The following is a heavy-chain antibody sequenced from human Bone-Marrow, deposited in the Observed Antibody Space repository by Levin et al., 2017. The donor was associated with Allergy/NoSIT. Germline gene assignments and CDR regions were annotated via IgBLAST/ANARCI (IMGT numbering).Heavy chain of an antibody. CDR1: GGSFRGYY. J-gene: IGHJ6*02. CDR3: ARGLNTGRDYGMDV. Sequence: SQTLSLTCAVYGGSFRGYYWSWLRHPPGKGLEWIGEINHSGSTNYNPSLKSRVTISVDTSKNQFSLKLSSVTAADTAVYYCARGLNTGRDYGMDVWGQGTTVTVSS. V-gene: IGHV4-34*01. D-gene: IGHD1/OR15-1a*01. CDR2: INHSGST.